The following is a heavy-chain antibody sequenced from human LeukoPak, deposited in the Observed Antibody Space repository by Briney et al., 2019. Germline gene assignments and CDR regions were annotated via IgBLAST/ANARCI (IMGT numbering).Heavy chain of an antibody. J-gene: IGHJ4*02. CDR3: ARILVATTLLDY. V-gene: IGHV1-2*02. CDR2: INPNSGGT. CDR1: GYTFTGYY. D-gene: IGHD5-12*01. Sequence: ASVKVSCKASGYTFTGYYIHWVRQAPGQGLEWMGWINPNSGGTNYAQKFQGRVTMTRDTSISTAYMELSRLRSDDTAVYYCARILVATTLLDYWGQGTLVTVSS.